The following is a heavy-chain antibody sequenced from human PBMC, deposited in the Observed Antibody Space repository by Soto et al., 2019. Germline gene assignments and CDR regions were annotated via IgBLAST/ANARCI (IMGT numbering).Heavy chain of an antibody. J-gene: IGHJ6*02. Sequence: SETLSLTCPVSGGYLGSYYLSWIRQHPGKGLEWIGYIYYSGSTNYNPSLKSRVTISVDTSKNQFSLKLSSVTAADTAVYYCASSNIAAAGFYYYGMDVWGRGTTVTVSS. CDR2: IYYSGST. CDR1: GGYLGSYY. CDR3: ASSNIAAAGFYYYGMDV. D-gene: IGHD6-13*01. V-gene: IGHV4-59*01.